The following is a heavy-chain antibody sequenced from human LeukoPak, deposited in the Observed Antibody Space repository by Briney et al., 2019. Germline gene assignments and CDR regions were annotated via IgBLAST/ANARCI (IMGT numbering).Heavy chain of an antibody. J-gene: IGHJ3*02. CDR2: IKQDGSEK. V-gene: IGHV3-7*01. CDR1: GFTFSRYW. Sequence: GGSLRLSCAASGFTFSRYWMSWVRQAPGKGLEWEANIKQDGSEKYYVDSVKGRFTISRDNAKNSLYLQMNSLRAEDTAVYYCARDFWYYYDSSGYDAFDILGQGTMVTVSS. D-gene: IGHD3-22*01. CDR3: ARDFWYYYDSSGYDAFDI.